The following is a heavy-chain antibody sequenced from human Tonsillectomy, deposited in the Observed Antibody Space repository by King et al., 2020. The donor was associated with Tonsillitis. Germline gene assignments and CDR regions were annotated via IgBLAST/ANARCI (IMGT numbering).Heavy chain of an antibody. D-gene: IGHD4-23*01. J-gene: IGHJ4*02. Sequence: HVQLVESGGGVVQPGGSLRLSCAASGFTFSDYGMHWVRQAPGKGLEWVAFIRYDGSNKYYADSVKDRFTISRDNSKNTLYLQMNSLRAEDTAVYYCAKDLNGGILDYWGQGTLVTVSS. CDR2: IRYDGSNK. CDR1: GFTFSDYG. CDR3: AKDLNGGILDY. V-gene: IGHV3-30*02.